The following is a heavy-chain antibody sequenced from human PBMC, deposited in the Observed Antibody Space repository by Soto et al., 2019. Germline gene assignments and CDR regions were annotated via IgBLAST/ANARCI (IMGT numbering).Heavy chain of an antibody. CDR1: GGTFINHA. D-gene: IGHD2-21*02. CDR3: ARDDATYCGGDCYRYFFYGLDV. V-gene: IGHV1-69*01. Sequence: QVQLVQSGAEVKKPGSSVKISCKASGGTFINHAFSWVRQAPGQGLEWMGGIIPMFGTADYSQKFQGRVTITADESTTTAHMELSSLRSDDSAVYYCARDDATYCGGDCYRYFFYGLDVGGQGTTVTVSS. J-gene: IGHJ6*02. CDR2: IIPMFGTA.